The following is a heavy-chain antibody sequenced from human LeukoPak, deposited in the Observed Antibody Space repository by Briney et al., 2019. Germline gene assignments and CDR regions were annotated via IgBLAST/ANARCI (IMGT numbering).Heavy chain of an antibody. J-gene: IGHJ4*02. CDR3: ARTRTDFVGYYFDY. D-gene: IGHD3/OR15-3a*01. V-gene: IGHV3-48*01. CDR1: GFTFSSYN. Sequence: GGSLRLSCAASGFTFSSYNMNWVRQAPGKGLEWVSYISSSSTTIDYADSVKGRFTISRDNSKNTLYLQMNSLRAEDTAVYYCARTRTDFVGYYFDYWGQGTLVTVSS. CDR2: ISSSSTTI.